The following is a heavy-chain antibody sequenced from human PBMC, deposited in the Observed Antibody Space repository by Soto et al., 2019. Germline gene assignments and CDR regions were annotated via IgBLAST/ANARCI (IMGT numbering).Heavy chain of an antibody. Sequence: QVQLVQSGPEVKRPGSSIKVSCESSGDTFSSYTFSWVRQASGQGLEWMGRIIPIVSMVNSEQKFQGRVTITADKSTNTAYMKRSSLRSEDTAVYYWARHLYFYGTLPSQYQHGMDVWGQGTTVTVS. CDR3: ARHLYFYGTLPSQYQHGMDV. D-gene: IGHD4-17*01. V-gene: IGHV1-69*02. J-gene: IGHJ6*02. CDR1: GDTFSSYT. CDR2: IIPIVSMV.